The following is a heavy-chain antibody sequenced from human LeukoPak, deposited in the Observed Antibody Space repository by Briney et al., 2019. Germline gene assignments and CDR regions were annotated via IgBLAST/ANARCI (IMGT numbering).Heavy chain of an antibody. D-gene: IGHD2-15*01. Sequence: SETLSLTCTVSGGSISSSSCYWGWIRQPPGKGLEWIGSIYYSGSTYYNPSLKSRVTISVDTSKNQFSLKLSSVTAADTAVYYCARVAAPVAFVDYWGQGTLVTVSS. V-gene: IGHV4-39*07. CDR2: IYYSGST. CDR1: GGSISSSSCY. J-gene: IGHJ4*02. CDR3: ARVAAPVAFVDY.